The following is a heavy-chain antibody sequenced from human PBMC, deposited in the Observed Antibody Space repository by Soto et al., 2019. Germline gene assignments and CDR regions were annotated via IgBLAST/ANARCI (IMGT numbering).Heavy chain of an antibody. J-gene: IGHJ4*02. D-gene: IGHD1-1*01. CDR3: AKDRVSGTVDLFDY. V-gene: IGHV3-23*01. Sequence: RGSLRLSCAASGFTFSSYAMSWVRQAPGKGLELVSAISGSGGSTYYADSVKGRFTISRDNANNTLYLQMNSLRAEDTAVYYCAKDRVSGTVDLFDYWGKGTLVTVSS. CDR1: GFTFSSYA. CDR2: ISGSGGST.